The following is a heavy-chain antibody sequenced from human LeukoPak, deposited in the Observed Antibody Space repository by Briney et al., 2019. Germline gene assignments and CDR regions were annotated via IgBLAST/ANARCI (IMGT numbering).Heavy chain of an antibody. V-gene: IGHV4-4*07. CDR2: MYTTGST. CDR1: GGSFSGYY. J-gene: IGHJ6*03. D-gene: IGHD2-2*01. CDR3: ARDLVVPAATNSYFLDV. Sequence: SETLSLTCAVYGGSFSGYYWSWIRQPAGKGLEWIGHMYTTGSTNYNPSLKSRVTISIDTSKNHFSLNLSSVTAADTAVYYCARDLVVPAATNSYFLDVWGKGTTVTVSS.